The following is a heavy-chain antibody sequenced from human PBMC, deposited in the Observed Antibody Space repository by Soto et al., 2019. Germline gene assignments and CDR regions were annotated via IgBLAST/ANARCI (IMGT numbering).Heavy chain of an antibody. Sequence: PSQTLSLTCTVSGGSSSSSTYYWGRMRQPPGKGLEWIASFFIGGNTYYNPSLKSRVTISVDTSKNQFSLKLSSVTAADTVVYFCARLHGLDSVASFRGQGTLVPVSS. J-gene: IGHJ4*02. CDR3: ARLHGLDSVASF. CDR2: FFIGGNT. D-gene: IGHD2-21*01. V-gene: IGHV4-39*01. CDR1: GGSSSSSTYY.